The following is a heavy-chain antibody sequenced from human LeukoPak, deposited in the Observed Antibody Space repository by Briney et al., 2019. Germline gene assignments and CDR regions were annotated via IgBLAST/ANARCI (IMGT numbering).Heavy chain of an antibody. V-gene: IGHV4-39*01. CDR3: ARHAAAGRLDPYFDY. CDR2: IYYSGST. J-gene: IGHJ4*02. CDR1: GGSISGSTYY. Sequence: KPSETLSLTCTVSGGSISGSTYYWGRIRQPPGQGLEWIGSIYYSGSTYYNPSLKSRVTTSVDTSKNQFSLKLSSVTAADTAVYYCARHAAAGRLDPYFDYWGQGTLVTVSS. D-gene: IGHD6-13*01.